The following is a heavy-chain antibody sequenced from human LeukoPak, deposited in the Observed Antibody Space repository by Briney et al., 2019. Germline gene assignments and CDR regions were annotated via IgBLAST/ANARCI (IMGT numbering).Heavy chain of an antibody. CDR2: ISYDGSYK. Sequence: GGSLRLSCAASEFTFSTYGMHCVRQAPGKGLEWVAVISYDGSYKFYADSVKGRFTISRDNSKCTLYLQMNSLRAEDTAVYYCAKDRYSGLNTIDYWGQGTLVTVSS. CDR1: EFTFSTYG. CDR3: AKDRYSGLNTIDY. D-gene: IGHD6-13*01. V-gene: IGHV3-30*18. J-gene: IGHJ4*02.